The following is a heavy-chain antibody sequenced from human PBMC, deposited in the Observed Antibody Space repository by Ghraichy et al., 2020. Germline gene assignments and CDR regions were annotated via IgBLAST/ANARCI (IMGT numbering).Heavy chain of an antibody. CDR2: IYSSGST. CDR3: AREVSYSSSYYFDY. Sequence: SETLSLTCTVSVGSINNYYWSWIRQPAGKGLEWIGRIYSSGSTDYSPSLKSRITMSVDTSRSQFSLKLSSVTAADTAVYYCAREVSYSSSYYFDYWGQGTLVTVSS. CDR1: VGSINNYY. V-gene: IGHV4-4*07. D-gene: IGHD6-6*01. J-gene: IGHJ4*02.